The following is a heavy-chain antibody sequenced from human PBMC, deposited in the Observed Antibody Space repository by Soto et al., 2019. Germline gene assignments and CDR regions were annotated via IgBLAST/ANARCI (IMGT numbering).Heavy chain of an antibody. J-gene: IGHJ5*02. CDR2: IDSSGEK. CDR3: ARRQLAVAVSPWFDP. D-gene: IGHD6-13*01. V-gene: IGHV2-26*01. CDR1: GLSITDSEMG. Sequence: QVTLKESGPVLVKPTEPLTLRCTVSGLSITDSEMGVSWIRQPPGQPLEWLAHIDSSGEKSYRTFLKSRLAISKDTSKSQIVLTMTNMDPADTATYYCARRQLAVAVSPWFDPWGQGIPVTVSS.